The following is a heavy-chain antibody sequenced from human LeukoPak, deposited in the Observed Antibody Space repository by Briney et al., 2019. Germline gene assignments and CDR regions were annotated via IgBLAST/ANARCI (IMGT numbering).Heavy chain of an antibody. CDR2: IYYSGST. D-gene: IGHD1-26*01. V-gene: IGHV4-61*01. CDR1: GGSISSSSYY. Sequence: SETLSLTCTVSGGSISSSSYYWGWIRQPPGKGLEWIGYIYYSGSTNYNPSLKSRVTISVDTSKNQFSLKLSSVTAADTAVYYCAREGEGSSWFDYWGQGTLVTVSS. J-gene: IGHJ5*01. CDR3: AREGEGSSWFDY.